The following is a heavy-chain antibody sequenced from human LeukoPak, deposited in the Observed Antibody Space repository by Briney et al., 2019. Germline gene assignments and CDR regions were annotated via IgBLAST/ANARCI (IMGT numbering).Heavy chain of an antibody. CDR1: GYTFTSYY. CDR2: IYPSGGST. V-gene: IGHV1-46*01. CDR3: ARDASYGSGSYYWYFDL. D-gene: IGHD3-10*01. Sequence: ASVKVSCKASGYTFTSYYMHWVRQAPGQGLEWMGIIYPSGGSTSCAQKFQGRVTMTRDTSTSTVHMELSSLRSEDTAVYYCARDASYGSGSYYWYFDLWGRGTLVTVSS. J-gene: IGHJ2*01.